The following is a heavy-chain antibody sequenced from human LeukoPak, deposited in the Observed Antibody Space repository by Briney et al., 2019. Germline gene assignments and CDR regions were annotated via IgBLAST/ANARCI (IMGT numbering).Heavy chain of an antibody. V-gene: IGHV3-53*01. D-gene: IGHD5-12*01. J-gene: IGHJ4*02. CDR2: IYSGGST. CDR3: AKDPYSGYDYGYFDY. Sequence: SGGSLRLSCAASGFTVSSDYMSWVRQPPGKGLEWVSVIYSGGSTNYADSVKGRFTISRDKSKNTLYLQMNSLRAEDTAVYYCAKDPYSGYDYGYFDYWGQGTLVTVSS. CDR1: GFTVSSDY.